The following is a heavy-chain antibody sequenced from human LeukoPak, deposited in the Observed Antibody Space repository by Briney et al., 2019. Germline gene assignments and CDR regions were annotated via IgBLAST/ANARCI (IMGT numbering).Heavy chain of an antibody. Sequence: GGSLRLSCADSGFTFSSYWMHWVRKAPGKGLMWVSRINTDGSSSNYAGSVKGRFTISRDNAKNTLYLQMNSLRAEDTAVYYCARVYSYSDPMDHWGQGTLVTVSS. CDR2: INTDGSSS. V-gene: IGHV3-74*01. D-gene: IGHD1-26*01. CDR3: ARVYSYSDPMDH. J-gene: IGHJ4*02. CDR1: GFTFSSYW.